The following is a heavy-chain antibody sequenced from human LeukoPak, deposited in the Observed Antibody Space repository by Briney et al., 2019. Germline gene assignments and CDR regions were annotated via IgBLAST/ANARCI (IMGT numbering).Heavy chain of an antibody. CDR1: GFTFTSDA. CDR3: TRDRGAYNLYDY. V-gene: IGHV3-49*04. D-gene: IGHD1-1*01. Sequence: GGSLRLSCVASGFTFTSDAMNWVRQAPGKGLEWVGFIRSKAYGETADYAASVKGRFTISRDDSKAIAYLQMNSLKTEDTAVYNCTRDRGAYNLYDYWGQGTLVTVSS. CDR2: IRSKAYGETA. J-gene: IGHJ4*02.